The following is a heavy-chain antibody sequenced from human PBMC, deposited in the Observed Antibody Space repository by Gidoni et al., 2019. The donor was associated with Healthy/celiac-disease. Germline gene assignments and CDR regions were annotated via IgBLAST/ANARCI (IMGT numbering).Heavy chain of an antibody. CDR3: ARGGRRRDGYTKPEFDY. J-gene: IGHJ4*02. Sequence: QVQLQQWGAGLLKPSETLSLTCAVYGGSFSGYYWSWIRQPPGKGLEWIGEINHSGSTNYNPSLKSRVTISVDTSKNQFSLKLSSVTAADTAVYYCARGGRRRDGYTKPEFDYWGQGTLVTVSS. CDR1: GGSFSGYY. V-gene: IGHV4-34*01. CDR2: INHSGST. D-gene: IGHD5-12*01.